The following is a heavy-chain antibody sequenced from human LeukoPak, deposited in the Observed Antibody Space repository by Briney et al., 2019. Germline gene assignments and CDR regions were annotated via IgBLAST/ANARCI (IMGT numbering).Heavy chain of an antibody. CDR3: ATGPYAAFEM. CDR2: VKDDGIST. D-gene: IGHD2-2*01. CDR1: GFTFTKFW. V-gene: IGHV3-74*01. Sequence: GGSLRLSCAASGFTFTKFWMHWVRQAPGRGLVWVSRVKDDGISTLYADSVKGRSTISRDNAKNTLYLQMNSLRADDTALYYCATGPYAAFEMWGQGTMVTVPS. J-gene: IGHJ3*02.